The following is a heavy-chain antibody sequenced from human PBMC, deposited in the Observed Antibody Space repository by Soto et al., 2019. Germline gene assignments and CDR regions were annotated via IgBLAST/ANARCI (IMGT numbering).Heavy chain of an antibody. CDR1: GYTFTSYG. CDR3: VRVLGYFDWLSAGYYYYYYMDV. D-gene: IGHD3-9*01. CDR2: ISAYNGNT. Sequence: ASVKVSCKASGYTFTSYGISWVRQAPGQGLEWMGWISAYNGNTNYAQKLQGRVTMTTDTSTSTAYMELRSLRSDDTAVYYCVRVLGYFDWLSAGYYYYYYMDVWGKGTTVTV. J-gene: IGHJ6*03. V-gene: IGHV1-18*01.